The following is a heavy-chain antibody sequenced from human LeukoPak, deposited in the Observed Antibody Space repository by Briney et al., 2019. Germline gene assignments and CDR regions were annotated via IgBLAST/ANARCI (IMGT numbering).Heavy chain of an antibody. D-gene: IGHD3-16*01. V-gene: IGHV3-74*01. J-gene: IGHJ4*02. CDR2: INSDGSST. CDR3: ARAVGGLDDY. CDR1: GFTFSNAW. Sequence: GGSLRLSCADSGFTFSNAWMHWVRQAPGKGLVWVSRINSDGSSTSYADLVKGRFTISRDNAKNTLYLQMNSLRAEDTALYYCARAVGGLDDYWGQGTLVTVSS.